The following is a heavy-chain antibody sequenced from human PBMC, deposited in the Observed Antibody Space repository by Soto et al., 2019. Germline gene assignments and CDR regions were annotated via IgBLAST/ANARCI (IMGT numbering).Heavy chain of an antibody. CDR2: IRSKAYGGTT. Sequence: TGGSLRLSCTAAGSTFGDYAMSWVRQAPGKGLEWVGFIRSKAYGGTTEYAASVKGRFTISRDDSKSIAYLQMNSLKTEDTAVYYCTRDRISQYQLLRTFYYYYGMDVWGQGTTVTVSS. V-gene: IGHV3-49*04. J-gene: IGHJ6*02. CDR3: TRDRISQYQLLRTFYYYYGMDV. D-gene: IGHD2-2*01. CDR1: GSTFGDYA.